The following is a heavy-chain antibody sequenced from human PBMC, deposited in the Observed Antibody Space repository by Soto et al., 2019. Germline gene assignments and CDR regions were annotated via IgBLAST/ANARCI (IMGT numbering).Heavy chain of an antibody. CDR3: ARVTPGNNLYYFSGLDV. D-gene: IGHD1-1*01. CDR1: GFNFGTYA. J-gene: IGHJ6*02. V-gene: IGHV3-30-3*01. CDR2: IAYDGINT. Sequence: GGSLRLSCVASGFNFGTYAIHWVRQAPGKGLQWVALIAYDGINTYYADSVKGRFTISRDNSKNTLHLQMNSLRLEDTGVYFCARVTPGNNLYYFSGLDVWGQGTSVTVSS.